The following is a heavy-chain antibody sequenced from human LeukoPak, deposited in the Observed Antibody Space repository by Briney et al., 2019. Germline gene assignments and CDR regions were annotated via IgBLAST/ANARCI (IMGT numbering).Heavy chain of an antibody. CDR3: ANATPRYYGSGSYYYFDY. CDR2: ISGSGGST. Sequence: PGGSLRLSCAASGFTFSSYAMSWVRQAPGKGLEWVSAISGSGGSTYYADSVKGRYTISRDNSKNTLYLQMNSLRAEDTAVYYCANATPRYYGSGSYYYFDYWGQGTLVTVSS. J-gene: IGHJ4*02. CDR1: GFTFSSYA. V-gene: IGHV3-23*01. D-gene: IGHD3-10*01.